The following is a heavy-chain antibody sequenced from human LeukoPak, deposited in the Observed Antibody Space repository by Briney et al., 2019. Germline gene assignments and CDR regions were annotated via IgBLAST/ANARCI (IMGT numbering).Heavy chain of an antibody. V-gene: IGHV3-21*01. CDR1: GFTFSSYS. D-gene: IGHD2-2*01. Sequence: PGGSLRLSCAASGFTFSSYSMNWVRQAPGKGLEWVSSISSSSSYIYYADSVKGRFTISRDNAKNSLYLQMNSLRAEDTAVYYCARGVVPAATYNWFDHWGQGTLATVSS. CDR2: ISSSSSYI. CDR3: ARGVVPAATYNWFDH. J-gene: IGHJ5*02.